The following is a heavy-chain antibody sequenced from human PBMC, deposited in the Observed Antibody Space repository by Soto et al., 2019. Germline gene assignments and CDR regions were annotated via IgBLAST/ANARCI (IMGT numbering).Heavy chain of an antibody. Sequence: PSETLSLTCAVSGGSISSGGYYWSWIRQHPGKGLEWIGYIYYSGSTYYNPSLKSRVTISVDTSKNQFSLKLSSVTAADTAVYYCARDQDSSGRRGGNWFDPWGQGTLVTVSS. CDR1: GGSISSGGYY. CDR3: ARDQDSSGRRGGNWFDP. D-gene: IGHD3-22*01. J-gene: IGHJ5*02. V-gene: IGHV4-31*11. CDR2: IYYSGST.